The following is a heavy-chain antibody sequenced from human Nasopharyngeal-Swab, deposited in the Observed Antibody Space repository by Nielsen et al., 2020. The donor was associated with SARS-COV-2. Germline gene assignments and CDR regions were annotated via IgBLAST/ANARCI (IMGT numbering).Heavy chain of an antibody. CDR3: ARAPLRGVDY. D-gene: IGHD4-17*01. V-gene: IGHV4-34*01. J-gene: IGHJ4*02. Sequence: GSLRLSFAVYGGSFSGYYWSWIRQPPGKGLEWIGEINHSGSTNYNPSLKSRVTISVDTSKNQFSLKLSSVTAADTAVYYCARAPLRGVDYWGQGTLVTVSS. CDR1: GGSFSGYY. CDR2: INHSGST.